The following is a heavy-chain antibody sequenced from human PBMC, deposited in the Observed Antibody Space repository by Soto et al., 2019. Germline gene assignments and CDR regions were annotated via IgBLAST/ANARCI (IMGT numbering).Heavy chain of an antibody. D-gene: IGHD7-27*01. CDR1: GGTFSSYT. J-gene: IGHJ3*02. Sequence: SVKVSCKASGGTFSSYTISWVRQAPGQGLEWMGRIIPILGIANYAQKFQGRVTITADKSTSTAYMELSSPRSEDTAVYYCARAGDPSYDAFDIWGQGTMVTVSS. CDR2: IIPILGIA. CDR3: ARAGDPSYDAFDI. V-gene: IGHV1-69*02.